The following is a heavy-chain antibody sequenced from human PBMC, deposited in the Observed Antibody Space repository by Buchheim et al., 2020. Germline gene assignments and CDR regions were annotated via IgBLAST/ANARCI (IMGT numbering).Heavy chain of an antibody. Sequence: EVQLLESGGGLVQPGGSLRLSCAASGFTFSSYAMSWVRQAPGKGLEWVSAISGSGGSTYYADSVKGRFTISRDNSKNTLYLQMNSLRAEDTAVYYCGKGGLLWFGELLLQFDYWGQGTL. J-gene: IGHJ4*02. CDR1: GFTFSSYA. V-gene: IGHV3-23*01. CDR3: GKGGLLWFGELLLQFDY. CDR2: ISGSGGST. D-gene: IGHD3-10*01.